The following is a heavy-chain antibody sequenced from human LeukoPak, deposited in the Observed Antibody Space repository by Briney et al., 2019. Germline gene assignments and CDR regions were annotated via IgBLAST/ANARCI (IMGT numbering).Heavy chain of an antibody. D-gene: IGHD3-16*02. CDR3: ARAGLGELSLFDY. J-gene: IGHJ4*02. CDR1: GGTFSSYA. CDR2: IIPIFGIA. V-gene: IGHV1-69*04. Sequence: EASVTVSCKASGGTFSSYAISWVRQAPGQGLEWMGRIIPIFGIANYAQKFQGRVTITADKFTSTAYMELSSLRSEDTAVYYCARAGLGELSLFDYWGQGTLVTVSS.